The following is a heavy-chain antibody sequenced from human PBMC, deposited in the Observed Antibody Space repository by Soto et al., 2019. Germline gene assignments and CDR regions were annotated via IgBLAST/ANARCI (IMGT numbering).Heavy chain of an antibody. CDR3: ARDPVDTAMVQYYYYGMDV. CDR1: GDSVSSNSAA. Sequence: PSQTLSLTCAISGDSVSSNSAAWNWIRQSPSRGLEWLGRTYYRSKWYNDYAVSVKSRITINPDTSKNQFSLQLNSVTPEDTAVYYCARDPVDTAMVQYYYYGMDVWGQGTTVTVSS. CDR2: TYYRSKWYN. J-gene: IGHJ6*02. V-gene: IGHV6-1*01. D-gene: IGHD5-18*01.